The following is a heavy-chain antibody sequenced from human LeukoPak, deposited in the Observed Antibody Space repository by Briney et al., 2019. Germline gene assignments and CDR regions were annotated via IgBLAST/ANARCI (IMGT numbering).Heavy chain of an antibody. Sequence: SETLSLTCTVSGGSMSAYYWSWIRQPPEKGLELIGYFYYSGSTYYNPSLKSRVSISMDTSKNQFSLRLTSVAAADTAVYYCARHRGGDSVTDCWGQGTLVTVSS. CDR1: GGSMSAYY. J-gene: IGHJ4*02. V-gene: IGHV4-59*08. CDR3: ARHRGGDSVTDC. CDR2: FYYSGST. D-gene: IGHD2-21*02.